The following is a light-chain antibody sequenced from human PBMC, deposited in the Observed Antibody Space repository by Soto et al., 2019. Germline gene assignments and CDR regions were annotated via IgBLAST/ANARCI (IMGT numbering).Light chain of an antibody. CDR2: TND. CDR3: TTWDDSLTGRV. Sequence: QSVLTQPPSASGTAGQRVTIFCSGSSSNIGSNGVNWYQHVPGAAPKLLIYTNDRRPSGVPDRFSGSQSGTSASLAISGLQSADEADYYCTTWDDSLTGRVFGGGTKLTVL. J-gene: IGLJ3*02. V-gene: IGLV1-44*01. CDR1: SSNIGSNG.